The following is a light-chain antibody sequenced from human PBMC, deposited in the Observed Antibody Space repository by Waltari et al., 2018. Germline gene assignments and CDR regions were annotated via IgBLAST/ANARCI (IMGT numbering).Light chain of an antibody. CDR2: DVS. V-gene: IGLV2-14*03. Sequence: QSALTQPASVSGSPGQSITISCTGASSDYYNYVCWYQHHPGKAPKLIIYDVSNRPSGVSNRVSGSKSGSTASLTISGLQAEDEADYYCTVKRGSDTVVFGGGTKLTVL. CDR1: SSDYYNY. CDR3: TVKRGSDTVV. J-gene: IGLJ2*01.